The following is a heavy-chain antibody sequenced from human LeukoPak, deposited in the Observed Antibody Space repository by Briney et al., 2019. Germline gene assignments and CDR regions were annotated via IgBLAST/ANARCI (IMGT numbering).Heavy chain of an antibody. D-gene: IGHD6-19*01. V-gene: IGHV1-46*01. CDR2: INPSGGST. CDR1: GYTFTRHY. CDR3: ARERGVAVAGEGVDP. Sequence: ASVKVSCKASGYTFTRHYIQWVRQAPGQGLEWMGIINPSGGSTSYAQKFQGRVALTRDTSTSTVYMELSSLRSEDTAVYYCARERGVAVAGEGVDPWGQGTLVTVSS. J-gene: IGHJ5*02.